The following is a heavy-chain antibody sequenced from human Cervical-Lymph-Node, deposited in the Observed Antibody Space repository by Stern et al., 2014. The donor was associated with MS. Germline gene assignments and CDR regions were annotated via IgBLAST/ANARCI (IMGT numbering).Heavy chain of an antibody. J-gene: IGHJ5*02. Sequence: QVQLQQSGPGLVKPSQTLSLTCTVSGGSIRSDDYYWTWIRQPPEKGLEWIGYISYSGKSYYHPSLRSRVTISVDTSKNQFSLKLSSVTAADTAVYYCARTDILLIDHWGQGTLVTVSS. CDR2: ISYSGKS. CDR3: ARTDILLIDH. D-gene: IGHD3-10*01. CDR1: GGSIRSDDYY. V-gene: IGHV4-30-4*01.